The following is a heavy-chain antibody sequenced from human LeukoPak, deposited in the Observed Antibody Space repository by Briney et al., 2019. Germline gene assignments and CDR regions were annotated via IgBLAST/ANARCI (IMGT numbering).Heavy chain of an antibody. CDR1: GGSLSSYY. CDR3: ATMRSICCFDY. Sequence: PSETLSLTCTVSGGSLSSYYWSWIRQPAGKGLEWIGLIYNSGSTNYNPSLTSRITMSVDTSKNQFSLKLSSVTAADTAVYYCATMRSICCFDYWGQGTLVTVSS. CDR2: IYNSGST. J-gene: IGHJ4*02. V-gene: IGHV4-4*07. D-gene: IGHD1-26*01.